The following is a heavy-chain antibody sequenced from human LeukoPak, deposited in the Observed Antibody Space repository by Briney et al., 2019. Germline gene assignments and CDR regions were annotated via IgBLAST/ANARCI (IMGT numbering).Heavy chain of an antibody. Sequence: ASVKVSCKASGGTFSSYAISWVRQAPGQGLEWMGGIIPIFGTANYAQKFQARVTITADESTSTAYMELSSLRSEDTAVYYCARGGSRRYYYDSSGYYLDYWGQGTLVTVSS. D-gene: IGHD3-22*01. CDR1: GGTFSSYA. V-gene: IGHV1-69*13. CDR2: IIPIFGTA. J-gene: IGHJ4*02. CDR3: ARGGSRRYYYDSSGYYLDY.